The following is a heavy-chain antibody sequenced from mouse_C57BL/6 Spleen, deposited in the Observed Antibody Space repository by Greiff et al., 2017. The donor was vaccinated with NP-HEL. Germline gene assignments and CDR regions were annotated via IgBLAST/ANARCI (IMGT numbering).Heavy chain of an antibody. D-gene: IGHD2-2*01. CDR1: GYTFTSYW. CDR3: ATEGYGYDYYAMDY. V-gene: IGHV1-74*01. CDR2: IHPSDSDT. J-gene: IGHJ4*01. Sequence: QVQLKQPGAELVKPGASVKVSCKASGYTFTSYWMHWVKQRPGQGLEWIGRIHPSDSDTNYNQKFKGKATLTVDKSSSTAYMQLSSLTSEDSAVYYCATEGYGYDYYAMDYWGQGTSVTVSS.